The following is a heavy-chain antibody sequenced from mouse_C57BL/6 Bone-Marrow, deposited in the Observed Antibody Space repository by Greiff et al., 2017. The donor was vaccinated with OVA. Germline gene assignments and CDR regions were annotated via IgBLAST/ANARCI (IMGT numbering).Heavy chain of an antibody. V-gene: IGHV1-4*01. CDR3: ARSKAAHATCAMDY. D-gene: IGHD3-2*02. Sequence: QVQLQQSGAELARPGASVKMSCKASGYTFTSYTMHWVKQRPGQGLEWIGYINPSSGYTKYNQKFKDKATLTADKSSSTAYMQLSSLTSEDSAVYYCARSKAAHATCAMDYWGQGTSVTVSS. J-gene: IGHJ4*01. CDR2: INPSSGYT. CDR1: GYTFTSYT.